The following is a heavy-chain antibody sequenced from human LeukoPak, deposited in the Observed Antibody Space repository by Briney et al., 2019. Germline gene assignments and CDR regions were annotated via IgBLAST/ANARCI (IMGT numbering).Heavy chain of an antibody. D-gene: IGHD3-10*01. CDR1: GNSISSGYY. V-gene: IGHV4-38-2*02. CDR3: ARNGKYYYGSGSYPNWFDP. CDR2: VYHSGNT. J-gene: IGHJ5*02. Sequence: PSETLSLTCTVSGNSISSGYYWDWIRQPPGKGLQWIGSVYHSGNTYYNPSLKSRITISVDTSKNQFSLKLSSVTAADTAVYYCARNGKYYYGSGSYPNWFDPWGQGTLVTVSS.